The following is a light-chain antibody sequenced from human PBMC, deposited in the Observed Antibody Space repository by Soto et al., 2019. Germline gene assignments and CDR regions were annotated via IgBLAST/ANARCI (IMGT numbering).Light chain of an antibody. V-gene: IGKV1-39*01. Sequence: DIQMTQSPSSLSASVGDRVTITCRASQSISSSLNWYQQKPGKAPKLLIYAASSLQSGVPSMFSGSGSGTDFTLTISSLQPEDFATYYCQQSYTTPRTFGQGTKLEIK. J-gene: IGKJ2*01. CDR1: QSISSS. CDR3: QQSYTTPRT. CDR2: AAS.